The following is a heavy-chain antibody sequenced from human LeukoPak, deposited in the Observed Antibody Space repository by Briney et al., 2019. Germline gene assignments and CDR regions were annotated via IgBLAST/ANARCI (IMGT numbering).Heavy chain of an antibody. D-gene: IGHD3-22*01. Sequence: SETLSLTCAVSGYSISSGYYWGWIRQPPGKGLEWIGSIYHSGSTYYNPSLKSRVTISVDTSKNQFSLKLSSVTAADTAVYYCPRDCMTYYYDSSGLNWFDPWGQGTLVTVSS. CDR2: IYHSGST. CDR3: PRDCMTYYYDSSGLNWFDP. V-gene: IGHV4-38-2*02. J-gene: IGHJ5*02. CDR1: GYSISSGYY.